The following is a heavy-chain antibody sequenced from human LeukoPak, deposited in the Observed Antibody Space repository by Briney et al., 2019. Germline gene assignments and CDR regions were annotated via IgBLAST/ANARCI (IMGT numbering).Heavy chain of an antibody. J-gene: IGHJ6*02. CDR2: TSNGGSA. V-gene: IGHV4-39*01. D-gene: IGHD5/OR15-5a*01. CDR1: GGSVSSSSYY. Sequence: SETLSLTCTVSGGSVSSSSYYWGWIRQPPGKGLEWIGSTSNGGSAYYNPSLQSRVTISVDTSKNQFSLKLSSVTAADTAVYYCARRSTPMVWGQGTAVTVS. CDR3: ARRSTPMV.